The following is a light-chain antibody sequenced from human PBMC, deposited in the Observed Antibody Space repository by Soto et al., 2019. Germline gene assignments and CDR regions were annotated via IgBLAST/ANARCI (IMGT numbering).Light chain of an antibody. Sequence: QSALTQPASVSGSPGQSITISCTGTSSDVGGYNYVSWYQQHPGKAPKLMIYDVSNRPSGVSNRFSGSKSGNTASLTISGLQAEDEADYYCSSYTSSSNLLVFGTGTKLTVL. CDR3: SSYTSSSNLLV. J-gene: IGLJ1*01. CDR2: DVS. CDR1: SSDVGGYNY. V-gene: IGLV2-14*01.